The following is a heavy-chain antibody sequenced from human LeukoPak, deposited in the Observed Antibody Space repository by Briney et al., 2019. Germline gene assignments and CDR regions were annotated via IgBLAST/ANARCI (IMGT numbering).Heavy chain of an antibody. CDR2: IYYSGST. J-gene: IGHJ4*02. CDR1: GGSISSYY. V-gene: IGHV4-59*08. CDR3: ARHARWQPKHLHFDY. D-gene: IGHD2-15*01. Sequence: SETLSLTCTVSGGSISSYYWSWIRQPPGKGLEWIGYIYYSGSTNYNPSLKSRVTISVDTSKNQFSLKLSSVTAADTAVCYCARHARWQPKHLHFDYWGQGTLVTVSS.